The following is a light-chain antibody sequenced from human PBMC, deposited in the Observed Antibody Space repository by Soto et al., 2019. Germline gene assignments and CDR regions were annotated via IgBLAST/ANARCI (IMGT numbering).Light chain of an antibody. Sequence: IVLTQSPATLSLSPGDSATLSCRASQSISNFLAWYQQKPGQAPRLLIYDASHRVTGVPGRFSGSGSGTVFSLTISSLEPDDFAVYHCQQRTTGTFGGGTKV. CDR3: QQRTTGT. CDR2: DAS. CDR1: QSISNF. J-gene: IGKJ4*01. V-gene: IGKV3-11*01.